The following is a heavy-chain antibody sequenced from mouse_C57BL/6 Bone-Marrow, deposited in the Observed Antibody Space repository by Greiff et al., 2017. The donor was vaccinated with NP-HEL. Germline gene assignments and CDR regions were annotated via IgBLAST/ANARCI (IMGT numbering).Heavy chain of an antibody. V-gene: IGHV10-3*01. CDR3: VRNWDFDY. CDR1: GFTFNTYA. Sequence: EVNVVESGGGLVQPKGSLKLSCAASGFTFNTYAMHWVRQAPGKGLEWVSRLRSKSSNYATYYADSVKDRFTISRDDSQSMLYLQINNLKTEDTAMYYCVRNWDFDYWGQGTTLTVSS. CDR2: LRSKSSNYAT. J-gene: IGHJ2*01. D-gene: IGHD4-1*01.